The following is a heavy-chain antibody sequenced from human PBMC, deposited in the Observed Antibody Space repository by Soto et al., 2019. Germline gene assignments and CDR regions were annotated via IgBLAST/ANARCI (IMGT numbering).Heavy chain of an antibody. CDR1: GGTFSTYT. J-gene: IGHJ5*02. V-gene: IGHV1-69*01. CDR3: ARSQDSSGYWNTCFDP. Sequence: QVQLVQSGAEVKKPGSSVKVSCKASGGTFSTYTITWVRQAPGQGLEWMGGIIPIFGTANYPQKFQGRVTITADESTSTVYMEMSSLRSEDTAVYYCARSQDSSGYWNTCFDPWGQGTLVTVSS. CDR2: IIPIFGTA. D-gene: IGHD3-22*01.